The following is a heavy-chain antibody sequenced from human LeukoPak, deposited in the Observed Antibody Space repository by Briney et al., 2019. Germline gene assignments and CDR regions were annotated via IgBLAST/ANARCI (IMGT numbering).Heavy chain of an antibody. CDR3: ARAFGPGYFDY. V-gene: IGHV3-48*03. D-gene: IGHD3-10*01. J-gene: IGHJ4*02. Sequence: GGSLRLSCAASGFTFSSYEMNWVRQAPGKGLEWVSYISSSGSTIYYADSVKGRFTISRDNAKNSLYLQMNSLRAEDTAVYYRARAFGPGYFDYWGQGTLVTVSS. CDR1: GFTFSSYE. CDR2: ISSSGSTI.